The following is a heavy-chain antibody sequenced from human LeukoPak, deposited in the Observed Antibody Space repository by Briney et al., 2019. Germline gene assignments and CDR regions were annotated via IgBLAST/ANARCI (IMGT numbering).Heavy chain of an antibody. D-gene: IGHD6-6*01. CDR2: ISSSSSTI. Sequence: GGSLRLSCAASGLTLSSYAMNWVRQAPGKGLEWVSYISSSSSTIYYADSVRGRFTISRDNAKNSLYLQMNSLRAEDTAVYYCARGVSSSRTPLDYWGQGTLVTVSS. CDR3: ARGVSSSRTPLDY. V-gene: IGHV3-48*04. J-gene: IGHJ4*02. CDR1: GLTLSSYA.